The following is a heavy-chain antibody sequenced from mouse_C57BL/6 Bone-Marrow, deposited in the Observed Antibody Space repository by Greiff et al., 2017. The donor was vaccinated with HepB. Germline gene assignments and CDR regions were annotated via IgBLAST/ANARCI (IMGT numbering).Heavy chain of an antibody. CDR3: ASPYYYGSRGWYFDV. CDR1: GYSITSGYY. Sequence: EVKLVESGPGLVKPSQSLSLTCSVTGYSITSGYYWNWIRQFPGNNLEWMGYISYDGSNNYNPSLKNRISITRDTSKNQFFLKLNSVTTEDTATYYCASPYYYGSRGWYFDVWGTGTTVTVSS. V-gene: IGHV3-6*01. CDR2: ISYDGSN. D-gene: IGHD1-1*01. J-gene: IGHJ1*03.